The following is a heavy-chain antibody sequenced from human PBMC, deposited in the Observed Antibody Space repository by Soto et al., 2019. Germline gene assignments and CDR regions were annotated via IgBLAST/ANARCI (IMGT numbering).Heavy chain of an antibody. CDR2: IFYSGST. V-gene: IGHV4-31*03. Sequence: SETLSLTCSVFGSPISSGCYYWGWLRQHPGKGPEWIGYIFYSGSTYYKPSLKSRVTISLDTSKNQFSLKLSSVTAANTVIYYCARYGFSRSWYCFDPWGQGTLVTFSS. J-gene: IGHJ5*02. CDR3: ARYGFSRSWYCFDP. CDR1: GSPISSGCYY. D-gene: IGHD6-13*01.